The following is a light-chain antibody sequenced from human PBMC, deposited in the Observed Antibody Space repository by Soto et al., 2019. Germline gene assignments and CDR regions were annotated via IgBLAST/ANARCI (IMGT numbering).Light chain of an antibody. CDR3: QQYNSYPWT. V-gene: IGKV1-5*01. Sequence: DIPMTQSPYTLSASVGDRVSITCRASQHISSWLAWYQQKPGKAPKLLIFDVSSLETGVPSRFSGRGSGTEFTLTISSLQPDDLATYYCQQYNSYPWTFGQGTKVEIK. CDR2: DVS. CDR1: QHISSW. J-gene: IGKJ1*01.